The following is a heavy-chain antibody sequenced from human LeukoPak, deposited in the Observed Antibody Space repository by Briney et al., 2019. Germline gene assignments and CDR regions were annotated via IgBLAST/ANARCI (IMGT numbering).Heavy chain of an antibody. CDR2: IYYSGST. V-gene: IGHV4-39*07. CDR1: GGSISSSSYY. CDR3: ARDQRDYYYYYMDV. J-gene: IGHJ6*03. Sequence: SETLSLTCTVSGGSISSSSYYWGWIRQPPGKGLEWIGSIYYSGSTYYNPSLKGRVTISVDTSKNQFSLKLSSVTAADTAVYYCARDQRDYYYYYMDVWGKGTTVTVSS.